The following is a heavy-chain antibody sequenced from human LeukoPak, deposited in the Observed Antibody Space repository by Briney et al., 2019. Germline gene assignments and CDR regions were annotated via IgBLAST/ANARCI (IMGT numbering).Heavy chain of an antibody. CDR3: ARARRSGRALDY. Sequence: GASVKVSCKASGYTFTDYYMHWVRQAPGQGLEWMGWINPSSGGTNYAQKFQGRVTMTRDTSISTAYMELSRLRSDDTAVYYCARARRSGRALDYWGQGTLVTVSS. CDR2: INPSSGGT. J-gene: IGHJ4*02. V-gene: IGHV1-2*02. D-gene: IGHD6-19*01. CDR1: GYTFTDYY.